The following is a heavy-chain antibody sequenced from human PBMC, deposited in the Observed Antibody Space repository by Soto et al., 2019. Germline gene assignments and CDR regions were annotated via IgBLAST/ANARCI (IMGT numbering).Heavy chain of an antibody. D-gene: IGHD2-15*01. Sequence: ASVKVSCKASGYTFTSYGISWVRQAPGQGLEWMGWINAGNGNTKYSQKFQGRVTITRDTSASTAYMELSSLRSEDTAVYYCAGEYCSGGSCYGGWFDPWGQGTLVTVSS. V-gene: IGHV1-3*01. CDR1: GYTFTSYG. J-gene: IGHJ5*02. CDR3: AGEYCSGGSCYGGWFDP. CDR2: INAGNGNT.